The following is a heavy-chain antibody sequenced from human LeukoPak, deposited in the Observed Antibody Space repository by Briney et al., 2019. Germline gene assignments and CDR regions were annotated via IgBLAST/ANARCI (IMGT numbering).Heavy chain of an antibody. V-gene: IGHV4-61*02. CDR2: IYTSGSA. CDR3: ARAVDGYYYSSNCLYNWFDP. J-gene: IGHJ5*02. Sequence: SQTLSLTCTVSGDSISSGDYYWSWIRQPAGKGLEWIGRIYTSGSANYNPSLKSRVTMSADTSKNQFSLKLFSVTAADTAIYYCARAVDGYYYSSNCLYNWFDPWGQGTLVTVSS. CDR1: GDSISSGDYY. D-gene: IGHD3-10*01.